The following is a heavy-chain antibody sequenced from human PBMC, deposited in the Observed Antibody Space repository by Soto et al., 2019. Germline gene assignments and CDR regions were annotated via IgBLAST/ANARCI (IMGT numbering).Heavy chain of an antibody. J-gene: IGHJ6*02. Sequence: PGGSLRLSCAASGFTFSSLSMHWVRQAPGKGLAWVAVISNAGSNTHYAESVKGRFNISRDDSKNTVYLQMNNLRGEDLAVYYCARDHGMFLSYYYYGMDVWGQGTTVTVSS. V-gene: IGHV3-30-3*01. CDR3: ARDHGMFLSYYYYGMDV. D-gene: IGHD3-10*02. CDR2: ISNAGSNT. CDR1: GFTFSSLS.